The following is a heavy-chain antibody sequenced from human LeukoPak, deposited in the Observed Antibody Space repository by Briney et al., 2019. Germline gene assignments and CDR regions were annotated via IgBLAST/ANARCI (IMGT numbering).Heavy chain of an antibody. CDR3: ARSVRGVRYGYYYYYMDV. CDR2: IYSGGST. V-gene: IGHV3-53*01. CDR1: GFTVSSNY. Sequence: GGSLRLSCAASGFTVSSNYMSWVRQAPGKGLEWVSVIYSGGSTYYADSVKGRFTISRDNSKNTLYLQMNSLRAEDTAVYYCARSVRGVRYGYYYYYMDVWGKGTTVTVSS. D-gene: IGHD3-10*01. J-gene: IGHJ6*03.